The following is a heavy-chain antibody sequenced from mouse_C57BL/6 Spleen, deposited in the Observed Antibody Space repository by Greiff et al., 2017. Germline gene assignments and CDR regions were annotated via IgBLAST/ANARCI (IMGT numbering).Heavy chain of an antibody. Sequence: QVQLQQPGAELVRPGTSVKLSCKASGYTFTSYWMHWVKQRPGQGLEWIGVIDPSDSYTNYNQKFKGKATLTVDTSSSTAYMQLSSLTSEDSAVYYCASSSTMVTGLKYYYAMDYWGQGTSVTVSS. J-gene: IGHJ4*01. CDR1: GYTFTSYW. CDR3: ASSSTMVTGLKYYYAMDY. CDR2: IDPSDSYT. V-gene: IGHV1-59*01. D-gene: IGHD2-2*01.